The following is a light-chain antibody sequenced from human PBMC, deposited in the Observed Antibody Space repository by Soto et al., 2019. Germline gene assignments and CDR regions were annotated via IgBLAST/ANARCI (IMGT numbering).Light chain of an antibody. Sequence: QSALTQPASVSGSPGQSITISCTGTSSDVGTYNLVSWYQQHTGKAPKLMIYEGSKRPSGVSNRFSGSKSGNTASLTISGLQAEDEADYYCCSYAGISTFVVFGGGTKLTVL. CDR1: SSDVGTYNL. CDR3: CSYAGISTFVV. CDR2: EGS. V-gene: IGLV2-23*03. J-gene: IGLJ2*01.